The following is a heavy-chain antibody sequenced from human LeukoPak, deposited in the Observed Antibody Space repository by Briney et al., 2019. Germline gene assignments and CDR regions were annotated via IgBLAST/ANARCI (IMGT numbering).Heavy chain of an antibody. CDR1: GGSISSGSYY. J-gene: IGHJ4*02. Sequence: SQTLSLTCTVSGGSISSGSYYWSWIPQRAGKGLEWIGRIYTSGSTNYNPSLKSRVTISVDTSKNQFSLKLSSVTAADTAVYYCARNGGVDTAMVPVFDCWGQGTLVTVSS. CDR2: IYTSGST. D-gene: IGHD5-18*01. CDR3: ARNGGVDTAMVPVFDC. V-gene: IGHV4-61*02.